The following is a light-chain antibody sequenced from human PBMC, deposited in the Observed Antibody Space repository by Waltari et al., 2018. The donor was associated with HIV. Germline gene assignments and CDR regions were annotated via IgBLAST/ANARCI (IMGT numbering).Light chain of an antibody. CDR2: EVN. Sequence: QSALTQPASVSGSPGQSITIPCTGTSSDVGGYDFVSWYQQHPGKAPILMIYEVNKRPSGVSDRFSGSKSDSTASLTISGLQAEDETDYYCVSYTSSNTWVFGGGTKLTVL. CDR3: VSYTSSNTWV. J-gene: IGLJ3*02. V-gene: IGLV2-14*01. CDR1: SSDVGGYDF.